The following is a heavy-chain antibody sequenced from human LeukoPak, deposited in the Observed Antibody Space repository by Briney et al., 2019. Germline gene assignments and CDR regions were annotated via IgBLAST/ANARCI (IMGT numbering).Heavy chain of an antibody. CDR2: LSSDGITQ. D-gene: IGHD3-22*01. V-gene: IGHV3-30*04. J-gene: IGHJ4*02. CDR3: ARGAPRVVAFDH. Sequence: PGGSLRPSCVASGFTLTSYAMHWVRQAPGKGLEWVTILSSDGITQNYANSVRGGFTISRDDSKKTLYLQMNSLRREDSAIYYCARGAPRVVAFDHWGQGALVTVSS. CDR1: GFTLTSYA.